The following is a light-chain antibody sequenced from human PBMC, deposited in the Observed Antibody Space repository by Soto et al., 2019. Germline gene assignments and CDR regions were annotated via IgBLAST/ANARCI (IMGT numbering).Light chain of an antibody. CDR3: QQYNNWPPRT. CDR2: GAS. CDR1: QSVSSN. Sequence: EIVMTQSPATLSVSPGERATLSCRASQSVSSNLAWYQQKPGQAPRLLIYGASIRATGIPARFSGSGSGTEFTLTISSLQSEDFAVYYCQQYNNWPPRTFGLGTRLEIK. V-gene: IGKV3D-15*01. J-gene: IGKJ5*01.